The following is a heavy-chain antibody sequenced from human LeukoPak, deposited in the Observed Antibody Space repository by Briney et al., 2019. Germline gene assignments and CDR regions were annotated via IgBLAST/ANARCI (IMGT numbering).Heavy chain of an antibody. CDR2: IYHSGST. V-gene: IGHV4-4*02. Sequence: SDTLSLTCAVSGGSISSINWWSWVRQLPRKGLEWIGEIYHSGSTNYNPSLKSRVTISVDKSKNQFSLKLSSVTAADTAVYYCARARYSGSYLFDYWGQGTLVTVSS. CDR3: ARARYSGSYLFDY. CDR1: GGSISSINW. D-gene: IGHD1-26*01. J-gene: IGHJ4*02.